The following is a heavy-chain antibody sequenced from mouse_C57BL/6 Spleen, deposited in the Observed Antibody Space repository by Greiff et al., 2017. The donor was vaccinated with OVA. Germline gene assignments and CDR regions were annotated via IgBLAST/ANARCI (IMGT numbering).Heavy chain of an antibody. V-gene: IGHV14-1*01. CDR1: GFNIKDYY. Sequence: EVKLEESGAELVRPGASVKLSCTASGFNIKDYYMHWVKQRPEQGLAWIGRIDPEDGDTEYAPKFQGKATMTADTSSNTAYLQLSSLTSEDTAVYYCTTAYYYGSSYPWFAYWGQGTLVTVSA. J-gene: IGHJ3*01. D-gene: IGHD1-1*01. CDR3: TTAYYYGSSYPWFAY. CDR2: IDPEDGDT.